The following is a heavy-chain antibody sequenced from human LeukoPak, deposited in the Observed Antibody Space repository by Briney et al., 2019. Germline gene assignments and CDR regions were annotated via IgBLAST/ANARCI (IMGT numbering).Heavy chain of an antibody. V-gene: IGHV5-51*01. J-gene: IGHJ4*02. CDR3: ARHQQQLAFDY. Sequence: GESLKISCNSSGYIYTSYWIGWVRQIPGKGLEWMGIIYPGDSDTRYSPSFQGQVTISADKSISTAYLQWSSLKASDTAMYYCARHQQQLAFDYWGQGTLVTVSS. CDR2: IYPGDSDT. CDR1: GYIYTSYW. D-gene: IGHD6-13*01.